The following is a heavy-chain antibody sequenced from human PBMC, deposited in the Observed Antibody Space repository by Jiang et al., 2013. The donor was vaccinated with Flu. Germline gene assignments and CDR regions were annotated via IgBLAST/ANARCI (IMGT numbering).Heavy chain of an antibody. D-gene: IGHD2-15*01. Sequence: GAEVKKPGASVKVSCKASGYTFTGYYMHWVRQAPGQGLEWMGWINPNSGGTNYAQKFQGRVTMTRDTSISTAYMELSRLRSDDTAVYYCARTECSGGSCYHYFDYWGQGTLVTVSS. V-gene: IGHV1-2*02. CDR1: GYTFTGYY. J-gene: IGHJ4*02. CDR3: ARTECSGGSCYHYFDY. CDR2: INPNSGGT.